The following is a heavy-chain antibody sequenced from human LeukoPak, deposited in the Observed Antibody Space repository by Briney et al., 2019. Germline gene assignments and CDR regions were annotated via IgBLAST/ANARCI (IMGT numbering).Heavy chain of an antibody. Sequence: GGSLRLSCAASGFIFSSYSMNWVRQAPGKGLEWVSAISSSSSYIYYADSVKGRFTISRDNAKNSLYLQMNSLRAEDTAVYYCARGSEWLLYMDVWGKGTTVTVSS. V-gene: IGHV3-21*01. J-gene: IGHJ6*03. CDR1: GFIFSSYS. CDR3: ARGSEWLLYMDV. D-gene: IGHD3-3*01. CDR2: ISSSSSYI.